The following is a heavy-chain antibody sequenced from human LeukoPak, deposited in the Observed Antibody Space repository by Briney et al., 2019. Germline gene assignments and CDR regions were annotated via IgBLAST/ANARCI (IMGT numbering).Heavy chain of an antibody. J-gene: IGHJ3*02. Sequence: ASVKVSCKASGYTFTSYYMHWVRQAPGQGLEWMGIINPSGGSTSYAQKFQGRVTMTRDMSTSTVYMELSSLRSEDTAVYYCARDSAYCGGDCYSSGAFDIWGQGTMVTVSS. CDR3: ARDSAYCGGDCYSSGAFDI. D-gene: IGHD2-21*02. CDR1: GYTFTSYY. V-gene: IGHV1-46*01. CDR2: INPSGGST.